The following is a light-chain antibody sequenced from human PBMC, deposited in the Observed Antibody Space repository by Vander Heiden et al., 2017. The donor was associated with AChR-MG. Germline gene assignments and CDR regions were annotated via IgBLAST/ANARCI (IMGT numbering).Light chain of an antibody. V-gene: IGKV1-33*01. CDR3: QQYDNRPSLT. CDR1: QHIRNY. J-gene: IGKJ4*01. CDR2: YAS. Sequence: IQMTQSPSSLSAYVGDRVTLTCQASQHIRNYLNWYHQKPGKAPKLLIIYASNFETGVPSRFSGSGSGTDVTLTISSLQPEDIATYYCQQYDNRPSLTFGGGTKVELK.